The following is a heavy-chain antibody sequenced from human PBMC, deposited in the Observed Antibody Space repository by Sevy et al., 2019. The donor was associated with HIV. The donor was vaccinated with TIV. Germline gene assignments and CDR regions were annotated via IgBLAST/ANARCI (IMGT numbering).Heavy chain of an antibody. CDR3: ARHLHFYGIDV. CDR1: GGSISSDSFL. Sequence: LETLSLTCTVSGGSISSDSFLWGWIRQTPGEGLSWIGSISYSGSTYYDPSLKSRITVDVDTSKKQFSLELRSVTAADTAMYYCARHLHFYGIDVWGPGTTVTVSS. D-gene: IGHD3-3*02. V-gene: IGHV4-39*01. CDR2: ISYSGST. J-gene: IGHJ6*02.